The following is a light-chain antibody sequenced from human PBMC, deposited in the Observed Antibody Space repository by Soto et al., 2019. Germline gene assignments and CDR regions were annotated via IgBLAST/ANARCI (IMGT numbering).Light chain of an antibody. Sequence: IQLTQSPSSLSASVGDRVTITCRASQGINTFLAWYQQKAGKAPKLLIYAASTLQSGVPSRFSGSGSGTDLTLTISSLQSEDFETYYCQQLNTYPITFGQGTRLEIK. CDR1: QGINTF. V-gene: IGKV1-9*01. CDR3: QQLNTYPIT. CDR2: AAS. J-gene: IGKJ5*01.